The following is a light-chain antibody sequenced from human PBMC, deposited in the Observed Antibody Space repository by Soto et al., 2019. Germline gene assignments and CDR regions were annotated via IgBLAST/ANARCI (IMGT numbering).Light chain of an antibody. V-gene: IGKV3-15*01. CDR2: GAS. J-gene: IGKJ1*01. Sequence: EIVMTQSPGTLSVSPGESATLSCRASQSVSSNLAWYQHKPGQAPRLLIYGASTRATGIPVRFSGSGSGTDFTLTISSLQSEEFAVYKCPHYTNRHPEGTLGRGTKVDIK. CDR3: PHYTNRHPEGT. CDR1: QSVSSN.